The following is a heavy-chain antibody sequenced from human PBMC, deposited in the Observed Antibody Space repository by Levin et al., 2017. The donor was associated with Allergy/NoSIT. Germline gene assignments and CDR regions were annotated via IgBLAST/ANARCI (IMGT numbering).Heavy chain of an antibody. J-gene: IGHJ4*02. CDR1: GFTFSSYG. Sequence: GGSLRLSCAASGFTFSSYGMHWVRQAPGKGLEWVAVIWYDGSNKYYADSVKGRFTISRDNSKNTLYLQMNSLRAEDTAVYYCARDQGGYSYGYPGVFDYWGQGTLVTVSS. D-gene: IGHD5-18*01. CDR3: ARDQGGYSYGYPGVFDY. CDR2: IWYDGSNK. V-gene: IGHV3-33*01.